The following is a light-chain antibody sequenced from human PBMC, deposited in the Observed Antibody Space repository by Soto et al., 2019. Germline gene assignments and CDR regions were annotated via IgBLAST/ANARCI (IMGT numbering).Light chain of an antibody. J-gene: IGKJ1*01. CDR3: QQYYSPPPT. CDR1: QSVLYSSNNKNY. V-gene: IGKV4-1*01. Sequence: DIVMTQSPDSLAVSLGDRATINCKSSQSVLYSSNNKNYLAWYQQKPGQPPKLLIYWASTRESGVPDRFSGSGSGSEFTLIISSLQAEDVALYNCQQYYSPPPTFGQGTKLEIK. CDR2: WAS.